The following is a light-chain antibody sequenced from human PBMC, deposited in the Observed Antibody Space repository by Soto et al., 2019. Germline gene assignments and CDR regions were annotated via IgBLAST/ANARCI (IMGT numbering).Light chain of an antibody. CDR3: LQDYTYPRT. CDR2: AAS. V-gene: IGKV1-6*01. Sequence: IHMNQSPSSLAACVGYRVTMPCRASQGIRNDLGWYQQKPGKAPKLLIYAASSLQSGVPSRFSGSGSGTDFTLTISSLQPEDFATYYCLQDYTYPRTFGQGIKVDIK. CDR1: QGIRND. J-gene: IGKJ1*01.